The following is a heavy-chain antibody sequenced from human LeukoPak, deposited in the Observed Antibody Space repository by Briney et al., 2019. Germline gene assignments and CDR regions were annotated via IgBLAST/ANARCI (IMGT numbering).Heavy chain of an antibody. D-gene: IGHD6-13*01. V-gene: IGHV4-39*01. CDR2: IYYSGST. CDR1: GGSISSSSYY. CDR3: ARLRSVGQLADYFDY. J-gene: IGHJ4*02. Sequence: PSETLSLTCTVSGGSISSSSYYWGWICQPPGKGLEWIRSIYYSGSTYYNPSLKSRVTISVDTSKNQFSLKLSSVTAADTAVYYCARLRSVGQLADYFDYWGQGTLVTVSS.